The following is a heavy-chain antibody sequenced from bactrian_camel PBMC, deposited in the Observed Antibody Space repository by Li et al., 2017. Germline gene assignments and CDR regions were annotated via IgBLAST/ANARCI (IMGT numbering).Heavy chain of an antibody. CDR2: ISSGRNT. CDR3: ATRLWVGHGGADFGY. CDR1: GFTFSSHY. V-gene: IGHV3-2*01. J-gene: IGHJ6*01. Sequence: HVQLVESGGDLVQPGGFLRVGCRASGFTFSSHYMSWVRQAPGKGLEWVSSISSGRNTYYVDSVQGRFTISRDNAKNTVYLQMNSLESEDMALYYCATRLWVGHGGADFGYWGQGTQVTVS. D-gene: IGHD3*01.